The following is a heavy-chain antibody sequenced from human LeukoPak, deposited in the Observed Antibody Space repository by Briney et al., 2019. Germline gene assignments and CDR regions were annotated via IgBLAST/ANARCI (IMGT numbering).Heavy chain of an antibody. CDR1: GYTFTYYG. CDR3: ARDRTAVPAAGSDS. V-gene: IGHV1-18*01. CDR2: ISAYNGNT. D-gene: IGHD2-2*01. J-gene: IGHJ5*01. Sequence: ASVKVSCKASGYTFTYYGLNWVRQAPGQGLEWVGWISAYNGNTNYAQQLQDRVTMTTDASTSTAYLELRSLRSDDTAVYYCARDRTAVPAAGSDSWGQGTLVTVSS.